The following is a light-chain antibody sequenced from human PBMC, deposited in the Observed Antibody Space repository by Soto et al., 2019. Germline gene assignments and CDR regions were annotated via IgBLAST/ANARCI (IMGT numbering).Light chain of an antibody. CDR3: CSYAGTNTFV. CDR1: SSDVGSYNL. Sequence: HSVLTQPASVSGSPGQSITISCTGTSSDVGSYNLVSWYQQHPGKAPKLMIYEGNKRPSGVSNRFSGSKSANTASLTISGLQTEDEADYHCCSYAGTNTFVFGTGTKLTVL. J-gene: IGLJ1*01. CDR2: EGN. V-gene: IGLV2-23*01.